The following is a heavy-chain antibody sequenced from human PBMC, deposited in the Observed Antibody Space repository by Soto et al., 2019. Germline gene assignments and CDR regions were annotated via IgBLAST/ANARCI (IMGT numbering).Heavy chain of an antibody. Sequence: LLVESGGGVVQPGRSLRLSCAASGFTISNYGMHWVRQAPGKGLEWVSGIWRDGSNTYYGHSVKGRFTISRDISKSKLSLQMNSLRADDTAMYYCARDLGISPYAFDIWGQGTAVAVSS. CDR3: ARDLGISPYAFDI. CDR1: GFTISNYG. CDR2: IWRDGSNT. J-gene: IGHJ3*02. V-gene: IGHV3-33*01. D-gene: IGHD2-21*01.